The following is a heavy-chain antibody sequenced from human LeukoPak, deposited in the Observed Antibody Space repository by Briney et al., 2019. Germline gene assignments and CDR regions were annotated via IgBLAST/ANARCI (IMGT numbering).Heavy chain of an antibody. CDR2: INHSGST. CDR1: GGSFSGYY. Sequence: SETLSLTCAVYGGSFSGYYWSWIRQPPGKGLEWIGEINHSGSTNYNPSLKSRVTISVDTSKNQFSLKLSSVTAADTAVYYCARGGIVATISDYFDYWGQGTLVTASS. CDR3: ARGGIVATISDYFDY. V-gene: IGHV4-34*01. J-gene: IGHJ4*02. D-gene: IGHD5-12*01.